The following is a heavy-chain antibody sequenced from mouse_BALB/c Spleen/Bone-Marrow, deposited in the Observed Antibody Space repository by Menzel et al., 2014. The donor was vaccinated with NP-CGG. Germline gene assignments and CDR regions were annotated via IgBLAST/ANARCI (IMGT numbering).Heavy chain of an antibody. D-gene: IGHD2-1*01. J-gene: IGHJ3*01. Sequence: VQLQQSAAELVKPGASVKLSCTASGFNIKDTYMHWVKRRPEQGLEWIGRIDPANGNTKYDPKFQGKATITADTSSNTAYLQLSSLTSEDTAVYYCARNGNYGAWFAYWGQGTLVTVSA. CDR2: IDPANGNT. CDR1: GFNIKDTY. V-gene: IGHV14-3*02. CDR3: ARNGNYGAWFAY.